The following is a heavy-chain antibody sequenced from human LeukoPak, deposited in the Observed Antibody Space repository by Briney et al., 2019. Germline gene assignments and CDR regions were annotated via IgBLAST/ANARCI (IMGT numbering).Heavy chain of an antibody. CDR2: IYYSGST. J-gene: IGHJ4*02. CDR3: ARGSPPRVYYDRSGYYSYYFDY. D-gene: IGHD3-22*01. V-gene: IGHV4-59*01. Sequence: PSETLSLTCTVSGGSISSYYWSRIRQPPGKGLEWIGYIYYSGSTNYNPSLKSRVTISVDTSKNQFSLKLSSVTAADTAVYYCARGSPPRVYYDRSGYYSYYFDYWGQGTLVTVSS. CDR1: GGSISSYY.